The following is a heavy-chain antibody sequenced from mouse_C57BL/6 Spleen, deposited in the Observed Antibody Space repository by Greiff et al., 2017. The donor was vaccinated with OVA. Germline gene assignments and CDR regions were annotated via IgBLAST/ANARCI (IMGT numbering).Heavy chain of an antibody. Sequence: LQPGAELVKPGASVKLSCKASGYTFTSYWMQWVKQRPGQGLEWIGEIDPSDSYTNYNQKFKGKATLTVDTSSSTAYMQLSSLTSEDSAVYYCARGYYDYDGFAYWGQGTLVTVSA. CDR3: ARGYYDYDGFAY. V-gene: IGHV1-50*01. J-gene: IGHJ3*01. D-gene: IGHD2-4*01. CDR1: GYTFTSYW. CDR2: IDPSDSYT.